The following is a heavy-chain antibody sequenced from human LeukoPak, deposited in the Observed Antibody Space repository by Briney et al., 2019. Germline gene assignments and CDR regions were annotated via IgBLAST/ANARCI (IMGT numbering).Heavy chain of an antibody. D-gene: IGHD3-22*01. CDR2: ITSSDSAT. CDR1: GFTFSSYA. V-gene: IGHV3-23*01. CDR3: AKDRQSRGSLGFDY. J-gene: IGHJ4*02. Sequence: PGGSLRLSCAASGFTFSSYAMTWVRQAPGKGLEWVSAITSSDSATYYADSVRGRFTISRDNSKNTLYVQMNSLRVEDTAVYYCAKDRQSRGSLGFDYWGQGALVIVSS.